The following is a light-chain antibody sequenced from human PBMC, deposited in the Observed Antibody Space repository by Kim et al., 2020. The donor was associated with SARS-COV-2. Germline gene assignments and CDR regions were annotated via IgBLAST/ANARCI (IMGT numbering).Light chain of an antibody. CDR1: SGINVGAYK. Sequence: QPVLTQPSSLSASPGASASLTCTLRSGINVGAYKIYWYQQRPGSPPHYLLTSKSDSNNQQDPGVPSRFSESTDASANAAILVISGLQSEDEADYYCMIWHSSAPWFGGGTQLTVL. CDR2: SKSDSNN. J-gene: IGLJ3*02. V-gene: IGLV5-45*02. CDR3: MIWHSSAPW.